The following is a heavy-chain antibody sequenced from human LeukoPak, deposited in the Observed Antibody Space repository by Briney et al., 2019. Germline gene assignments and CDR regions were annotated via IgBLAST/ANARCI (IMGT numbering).Heavy chain of an antibody. CDR1: GVSISSSSYY. CDR2: FYYSGNT. Sequence: SETLSLTCTVSGVSISSSSYYWGWIRQPPGKGLEWIGSFYYSGNTYYDPSLKSRVTISVDTSKHQFSLKLSSVTAADTAVYYCARPWMTTVTTFWYFDLWGRGTLVTVSS. J-gene: IGHJ2*01. D-gene: IGHD4-17*01. V-gene: IGHV4-39*07. CDR3: ARPWMTTVTTFWYFDL.